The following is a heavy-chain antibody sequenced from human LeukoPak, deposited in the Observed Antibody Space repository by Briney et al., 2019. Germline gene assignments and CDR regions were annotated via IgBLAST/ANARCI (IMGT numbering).Heavy chain of an antibody. V-gene: IGHV4-38-2*02. Sequence: SETLSLTCTVSGYSISSGYYWGWIRQPPGKGLEWIGSINHSGSTYYNPSLKSRVTISVDTSKNQFSLKLSSVTAADTAVYYCARDELGIQQGAFDIWGQGTMVTVSS. CDR2: INHSGST. J-gene: IGHJ3*02. D-gene: IGHD7-27*01. CDR1: GYSISSGYY. CDR3: ARDELGIQQGAFDI.